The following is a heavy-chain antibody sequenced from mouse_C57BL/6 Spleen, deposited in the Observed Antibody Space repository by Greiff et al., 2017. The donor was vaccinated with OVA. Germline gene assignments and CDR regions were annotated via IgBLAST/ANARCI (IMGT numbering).Heavy chain of an antibody. D-gene: IGHD2-3*01. CDR1: GFTFTDYY. Sequence: EVQLVESGGGLVQPGGSLSLSCAASGFTFTDYYMSWVRQPPGKALEWLGFIRNKANGYTTEYSASVKGRFTISRDNSQSILYLQMNALRAEDSATYCCARGLGRWYYFDYWGQGTTLTVSS. CDR2: IRNKANGYTT. CDR3: ARGLGRWYYFDY. J-gene: IGHJ2*01. V-gene: IGHV7-3*01.